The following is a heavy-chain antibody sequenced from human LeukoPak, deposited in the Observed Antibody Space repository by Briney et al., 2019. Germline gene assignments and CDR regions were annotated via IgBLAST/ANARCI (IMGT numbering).Heavy chain of an antibody. Sequence: PGGSLRLSCAASGFTFSSYAMSWVRQAPGKGLEWVSAISGSGGSTYYADSVKGRFTISRDNSKNTLYLQMNSLRAEDTAVYYCAKGSGALAVAGTSFVPEYYFDYWGQGTLVTVSS. CDR2: ISGSGGST. D-gene: IGHD6-19*01. CDR1: GFTFSSYA. V-gene: IGHV3-23*01. CDR3: AKGSGALAVAGTSFVPEYYFDY. J-gene: IGHJ4*02.